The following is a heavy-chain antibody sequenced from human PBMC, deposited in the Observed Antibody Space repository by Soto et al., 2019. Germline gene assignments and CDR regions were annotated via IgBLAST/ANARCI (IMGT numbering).Heavy chain of an antibody. D-gene: IGHD6-19*01. CDR3: ARVEGWIRIAVARYFDY. CDR1: GYAFTSYG. V-gene: IGHV1-18*04. Sequence: GXSVKVSCNASGYAFTSYGIGLVRQAPGQGLEWMGWISAYNGNTNYAQKLQGRVTMTTDTSTSTAYMELRSLRSDDTAVYYCARVEGWIRIAVARYFDYWGQGTLVTVSS. J-gene: IGHJ4*02. CDR2: ISAYNGNT.